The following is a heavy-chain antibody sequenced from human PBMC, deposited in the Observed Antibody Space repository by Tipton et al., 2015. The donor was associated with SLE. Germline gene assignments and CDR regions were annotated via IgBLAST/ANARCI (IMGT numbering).Heavy chain of an antibody. D-gene: IGHD3-10*01. V-gene: IGHV3-23*03. J-gene: IGHJ4*02. CDR3: AKTLFGDYGDH. CDR2: MYSGGRI. Sequence: SLRLSCKASGFAFASYAMTWVRQVPGKGLEWVSVMYSGGRIHYGDSVKGRFTISRDNSKSTLYLQMNSLRVDDTAIYYCAKTLFGDYGDHWGQGTLVTVSS. CDR1: GFAFASYA.